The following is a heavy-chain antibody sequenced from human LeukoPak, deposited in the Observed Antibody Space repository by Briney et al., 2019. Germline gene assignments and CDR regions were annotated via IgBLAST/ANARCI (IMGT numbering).Heavy chain of an antibody. D-gene: IGHD4-17*01. J-gene: IGHJ4*02. Sequence: PGGSLRLSRAASWFTLSSYIMKWVPQAPGKGLGWGSSISTTSSHIYYADSVKGRFTVSRDYAKNSLFLQMTSLRAEDTAVYYCARVAYGDYYLDYWGQGTLVTVSS. CDR1: WFTLSSYI. CDR2: ISTTSSHI. CDR3: ARVAYGDYYLDY. V-gene: IGHV3-21*01.